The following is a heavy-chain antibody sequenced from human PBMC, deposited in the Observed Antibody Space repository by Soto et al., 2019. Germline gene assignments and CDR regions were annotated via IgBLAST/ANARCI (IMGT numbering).Heavy chain of an antibody. CDR1: GGSISSSSYY. Sequence: QLQLQESGPGLVKSSETLSLTCTVSGGSISSSSYYWGWIRQPAGKGLEWIGSIYYSGSTYYNPSLVSRVTISEDRSKNQFSLKLSSVSAADTAVYYCARQNVYGSGWYFDYWGQGALVTVSS. CDR3: ARQNVYGSGWYFDY. J-gene: IGHJ4*02. CDR2: IYYSGST. V-gene: IGHV4-39*01. D-gene: IGHD6-19*01.